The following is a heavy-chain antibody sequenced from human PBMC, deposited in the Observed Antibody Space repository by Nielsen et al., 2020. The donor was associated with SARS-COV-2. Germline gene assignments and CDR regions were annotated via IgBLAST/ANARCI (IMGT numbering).Heavy chain of an antibody. CDR1: GFTFSSYA. V-gene: IGHV3-30*04. J-gene: IGHJ4*02. Sequence: GGSLRLSCAASGFTFSSYAMHWVRQAPGKGLEWVAVISYDGSNKYYADSVKGRFTISRDNSKNTLYLQMNSLRAEDTAVYYCAKDSGMIAEREVFDHWGQGTLVIVSS. CDR3: AKDSGMIAEREVFDH. CDR2: ISYDGSNK. D-gene: IGHD2-21*01.